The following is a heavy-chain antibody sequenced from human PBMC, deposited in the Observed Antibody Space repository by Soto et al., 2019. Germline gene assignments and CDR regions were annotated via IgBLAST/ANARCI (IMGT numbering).Heavy chain of an antibody. CDR1: GDTFTNYE. J-gene: IGHJ6*03. Sequence: QVQLVQSGAEVKKPGASVMVSCEASGDTFTNYEINWVRQATGQGLEWLGWVSLNTGNTGYAQRFQCRVSMTANPSISTAYMELSSLKSEDKAVYYCATVPRGSRYFYYLDVWGKGTTVIVSS. V-gene: IGHV1-8*01. CDR3: ATVPRGSRYFYYLDV. CDR2: VSLNTGNT. D-gene: IGHD3-16*01.